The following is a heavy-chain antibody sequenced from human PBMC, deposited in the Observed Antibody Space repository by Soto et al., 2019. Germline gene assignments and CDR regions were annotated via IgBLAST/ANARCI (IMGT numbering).Heavy chain of an antibody. CDR1: GGSISSGGYY. Sequence: SETLSLTCTVSGGSISSGGYYWSWIRQHPGKGLEWIGYIYYSGSTYYNPSLKSRVTISVDTSKNQFSLKLSSVTAADTAVYYCARAPFWSGYTYYFDYWGQGTLVTVS. D-gene: IGHD3-3*01. CDR3: ARAPFWSGYTYYFDY. V-gene: IGHV4-31*03. CDR2: IYYSGST. J-gene: IGHJ4*02.